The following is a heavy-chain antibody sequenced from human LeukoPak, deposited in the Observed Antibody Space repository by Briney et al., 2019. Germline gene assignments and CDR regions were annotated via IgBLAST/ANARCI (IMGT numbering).Heavy chain of an antibody. CDR2: ISSTSAYI. J-gene: IGHJ4*02. Sequence: GGSLRLSCAGSGFALKSYSLSWVRQAPGKGLEWVSSISSTSAYIYYADSVKGRFTISRDNSKNTLYLQMNSLRAEDTAVYYCARRGYNSGSYIGEDFWGQGTLVTVSS. CDR1: GFALKSYS. CDR3: ARRGYNSGSYIGEDF. V-gene: IGHV3-21*04. D-gene: IGHD6-19*01.